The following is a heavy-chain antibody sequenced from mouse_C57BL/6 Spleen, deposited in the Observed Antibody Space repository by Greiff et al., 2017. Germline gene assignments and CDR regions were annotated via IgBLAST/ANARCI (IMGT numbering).Heavy chain of an antibody. D-gene: IGHD1-1*01. V-gene: IGHV6-6*01. J-gene: IGHJ2*01. CDR3: TSLYYYGSSYVFDY. CDR2: IRNKANNHAT. CDR1: GFTFSDAW. Sequence: EVKLEESGGGLVQPGGSMKLSCAASGFTFSDAWMDWVRPSPEKGLEWVAEIRNKANNHATYYAESVKGRFTISRDDSKSSVYLQMNSLRAEDTGIYYCTSLYYYGSSYVFDYWGQGTTLTVSS.